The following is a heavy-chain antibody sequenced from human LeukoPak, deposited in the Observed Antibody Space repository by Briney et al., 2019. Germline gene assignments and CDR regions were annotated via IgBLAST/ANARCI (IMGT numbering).Heavy chain of an antibody. D-gene: IGHD3-16*01. CDR3: ARSNYDDSSRYGY. CDR2: VPSRSTSI. J-gene: IGHJ4*02. V-gene: IGHV3-48*02. Sequence: GGSLRLSCAASGFTLNMYSLSWVRHPPGKGLEWVSYVPSRSTSIHYADSVKGRFTVSRDSAKNTLYLQMNSLRDEDTAIYYCARSNYDDSSRYGYWGQGTLVFVSS. CDR1: GFTLNMYS.